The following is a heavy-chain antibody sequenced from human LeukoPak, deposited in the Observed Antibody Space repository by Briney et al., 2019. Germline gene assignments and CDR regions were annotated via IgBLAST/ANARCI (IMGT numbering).Heavy chain of an antibody. J-gene: IGHJ3*01. CDR2: ISSSGSSI. V-gene: IGHV3-48*03. CDR3: ARADDDYYDSSGQALDAFDL. CDR1: GLTFSSYE. D-gene: IGHD3-22*01. Sequence: GGSLRLSCAASGLTFSSYEMNWVRQAPGKGLEWVSYISSSGSSIYYADSVKGRFTISRDNAKKSLYLQMNSLRAEDTAVYYCARADDDYYDSSGQALDAFDLWGQGTMVTVSS.